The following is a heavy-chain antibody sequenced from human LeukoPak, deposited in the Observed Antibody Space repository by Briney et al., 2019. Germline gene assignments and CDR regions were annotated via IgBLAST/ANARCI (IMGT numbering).Heavy chain of an antibody. D-gene: IGHD4-17*01. J-gene: IGHJ4*02. CDR3: ARSEQQDFGDYEFDY. CDR1: GFTVSSNH. V-gene: IGHV3-64*01. Sequence: GGSLRLSCAASGFTVSSNHMSWVRQAPGKGLEYVSAISSDGDSTYYANSVKGRFTISRDNSKNTLYLQMGSLRAEDMAVYYCARSEQQDFGDYEFDYWGQGTLVTVSS. CDR2: ISSDGDST.